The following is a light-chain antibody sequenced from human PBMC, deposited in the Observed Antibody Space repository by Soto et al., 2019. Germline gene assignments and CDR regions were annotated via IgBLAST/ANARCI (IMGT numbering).Light chain of an antibody. CDR1: QSLSSIN. J-gene: IGKJ4*01. V-gene: IGKV3D-20*02. CDR3: QQRNSWPLT. CDR2: GTS. Sequence: EIVLTQSPATLSLSPGERDTLSCRASQSLSSINLAWFQQKPGQAPRLLIYGTSSRATGIPGRYSGSGAGTDFTLNISSLEAEDFVFYYCQQRNSWPLTFGGGTKVEIK.